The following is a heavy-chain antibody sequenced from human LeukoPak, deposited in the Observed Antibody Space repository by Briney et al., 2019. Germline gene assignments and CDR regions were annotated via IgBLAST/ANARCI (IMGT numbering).Heavy chain of an antibody. D-gene: IGHD3-10*01. CDR2: ISYDGSNK. Sequence: GGSLRLSCAASGFTFSSYAMHWVRQAPGKGLGWVAVISYDGSNKYYADSVKGRSTISRDNSKNTLYLQMNSLRAEDTAVYYCARVLLWFGEPSDFDYWGQGTLVTVSS. CDR1: GFTFSSYA. J-gene: IGHJ4*02. CDR3: ARVLLWFGEPSDFDY. V-gene: IGHV3-30*04.